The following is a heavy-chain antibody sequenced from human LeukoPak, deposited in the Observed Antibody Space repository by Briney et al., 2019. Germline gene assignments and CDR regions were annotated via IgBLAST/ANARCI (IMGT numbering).Heavy chain of an antibody. V-gene: IGHV1-69*13. D-gene: IGHD3-3*01. CDR1: GRTFSSYA. J-gene: IGHJ4*02. Sequence: SVKVSCKASGRTFSSYAISWVRQAPGQGLEWMGGIIPIFGTANYAQKFQGRVTITADESTSTAYMELSSLRSEDTAVYYCARVPRGVLGSGYPIPTWGQGTLVTVSS. CDR2: IIPIFGTA. CDR3: ARVPRGVLGSGYPIPT.